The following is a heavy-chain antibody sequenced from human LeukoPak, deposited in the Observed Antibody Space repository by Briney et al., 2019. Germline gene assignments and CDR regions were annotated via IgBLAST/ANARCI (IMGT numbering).Heavy chain of an antibody. CDR2: IYKSGST. V-gene: IGHV4-61*02. CDR3: ARAPSSGWYPTPTLAKKFDP. D-gene: IGHD6-19*01. Sequence: PSETLSLTCAVSGDSISSGSYYWSRIRQPAGKGLEWIGRIYKSGSTNYNPSLKSRVTISLDTSKNQFSLRLSSVTAADTAVYYCARAPSSGWYPTPTLAKKFDPWGQGTLVTVSS. J-gene: IGHJ5*02. CDR1: GDSISSGSYY.